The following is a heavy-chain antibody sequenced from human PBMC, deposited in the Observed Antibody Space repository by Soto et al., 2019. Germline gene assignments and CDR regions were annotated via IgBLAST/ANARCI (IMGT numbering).Heavy chain of an antibody. D-gene: IGHD1-7*01. CDR1: AFTLSKFV. CDR2: TSNDGSNT. V-gene: IGHV3-30-3*01. CDR3: ARGNLDV. J-gene: IGHJ6*02. Sequence: GGSLRLSCAASAFTLSKFVMHWVRQAPGRGLEWVAVTSNDGSNTFYADSVKGRFTISRDNSKSTVYLQMNSLRTEDTAVYYCARGNLDVWGQGTTVTVSS.